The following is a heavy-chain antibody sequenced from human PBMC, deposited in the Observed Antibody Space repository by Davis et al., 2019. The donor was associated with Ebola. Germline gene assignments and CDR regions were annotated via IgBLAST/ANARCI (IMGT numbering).Heavy chain of an antibody. J-gene: IGHJ4*02. CDR2: IWYDGSNK. CDR1: GFTFSSYG. V-gene: IGHV3-33*01. CDR3: ARGYYDFWSGPLTTFDY. D-gene: IGHD3-3*01. Sequence: GESLKISCAASGFTFSSYGMHWVRQAPGKGLEWVAVIWYDGSNKYYADSVKGRFTISRDNAKNSLYLQMNSLRDEDTAVYYCARGYYDFWSGPLTTFDYWGQGTLVTVSS.